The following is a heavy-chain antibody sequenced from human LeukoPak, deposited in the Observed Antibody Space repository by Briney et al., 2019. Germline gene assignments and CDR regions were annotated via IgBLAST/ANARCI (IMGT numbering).Heavy chain of an antibody. Sequence: SETLSLTCTVSGGSINVYYWSWMRQSPGKGLEWIGEINHSGTTNYNPSLKSRVTISVDTSKNQFSLKLSSVTAADTAVYYCASRPGNFDYWGQGTLVTVSS. D-gene: IGHD1-14*01. V-gene: IGHV4-34*01. CDR3: ASRPGNFDY. CDR1: GGSINVYY. CDR2: INHSGTT. J-gene: IGHJ4*02.